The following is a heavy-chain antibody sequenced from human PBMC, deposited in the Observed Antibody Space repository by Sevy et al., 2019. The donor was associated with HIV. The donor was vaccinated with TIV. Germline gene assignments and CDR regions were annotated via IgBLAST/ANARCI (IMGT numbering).Heavy chain of an antibody. CDR3: ARVGSSGWYHYYYYGIDV. Sequence: GGSLRLSCAASGFTFSSYSMNWVRQAPGKGLEWVSYISSSSSTIYYADSVKGRFTISRDNAKNSLYLQMNSLRDEDTAVYYCARVGSSGWYHYYYYGIDVWGQGTTVTVSS. CDR1: GFTFSSYS. V-gene: IGHV3-48*02. D-gene: IGHD6-19*01. CDR2: ISSSSSTI. J-gene: IGHJ6*02.